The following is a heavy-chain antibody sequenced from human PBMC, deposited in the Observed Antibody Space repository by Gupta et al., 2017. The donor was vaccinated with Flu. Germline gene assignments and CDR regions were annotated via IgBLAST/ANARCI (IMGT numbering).Heavy chain of an antibody. V-gene: IGHV1-3*04. CDR2: INTGSGKT. J-gene: IGHJ4*02. D-gene: IGHD6-19*01. CDR3: ATDWERSGWSWGY. CDR1: GYTFATNT. Sequence: QVHLVQSAAEVKKPGASVKVSCKASGYTFATNTMHWLRQAPGQRPEWMGWINTGSGKTKYSQSFQGRLTVTRDTSATTVWMELSSLRSEDTSVYYCATDWERSGWSWGYWGQGTLVTVSS.